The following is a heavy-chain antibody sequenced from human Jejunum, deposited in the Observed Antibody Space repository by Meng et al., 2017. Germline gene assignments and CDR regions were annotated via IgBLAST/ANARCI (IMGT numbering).Heavy chain of an antibody. CDR2: ITSSSDNI. Sequence: GESLKISCAASGFTFSDYYMSWIRQAPGRGLEWVSYITSSSDNIYYTESVKGRFTISRDNAKNSLYLEMNSLRAEDTAVYYCARFGYYDNSDYWGDAFDIWGQGTMVTVSS. J-gene: IGHJ3*02. CDR3: ARFGYYDNSDYWGDAFDI. V-gene: IGHV3-11*04. CDR1: GFTFSDYY. D-gene: IGHD3-22*01.